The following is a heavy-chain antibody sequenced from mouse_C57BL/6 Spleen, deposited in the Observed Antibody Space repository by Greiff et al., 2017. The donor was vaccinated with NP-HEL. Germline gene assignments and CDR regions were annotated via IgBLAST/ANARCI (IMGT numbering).Heavy chain of an antibody. CDR2: ISSGSSTI. Sequence: EVQLQESGGGLVKPGGSLKLSCAASGFTFSDYGMHWVRQAPEKGLEWVAYISSGSSTIYYADTVKGRFTISRDNAKNTLFLQMTSLRSEDTAMYYCARPGTTVVGYYAMDYWGQGTSVTVSS. CDR1: GFTFSDYG. J-gene: IGHJ4*01. V-gene: IGHV5-17*01. D-gene: IGHD1-1*01. CDR3: ARPGTTVVGYYAMDY.